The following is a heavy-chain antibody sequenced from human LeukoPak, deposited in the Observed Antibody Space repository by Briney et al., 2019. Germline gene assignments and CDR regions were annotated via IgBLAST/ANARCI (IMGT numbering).Heavy chain of an antibody. J-gene: IGHJ5*02. D-gene: IGHD3-22*01. Sequence: GGSLRLSCAASGFTFSSYWMHWVRQAPGKGLVWVSRINSGGSSTSYADSVKGRFTISRDNAKNTLYLQMNSLRAEDTAVYYCARASRDSSGYLNWFDPWGQGTLVTVSS. CDR1: GFTFSSYW. CDR2: INSGGSST. CDR3: ARASRDSSGYLNWFDP. V-gene: IGHV3-74*01.